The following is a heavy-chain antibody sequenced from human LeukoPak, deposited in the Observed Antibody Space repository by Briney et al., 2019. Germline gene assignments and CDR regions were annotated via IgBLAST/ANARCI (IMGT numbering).Heavy chain of an antibody. Sequence: SQTLSLTCAISGDSVSSNSAAWNWITQSPSRGLEWLGRTYYRSKWYNDYAVSVKSRITINPDTSKNQFSLQLNSVTPEDTAVYYCARGVVLRFLEWFSYYYYYMDVWGKGTTVTVSS. CDR1: GDSVSSNSAA. CDR3: ARGVVLRFLEWFSYYYYYMDV. CDR2: TYYRSKWYN. J-gene: IGHJ6*03. D-gene: IGHD3-3*01. V-gene: IGHV6-1*01.